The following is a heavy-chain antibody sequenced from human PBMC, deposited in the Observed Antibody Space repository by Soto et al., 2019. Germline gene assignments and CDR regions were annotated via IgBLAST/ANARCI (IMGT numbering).Heavy chain of an antibody. J-gene: IGHJ1*01. CDR2: PSYDGSGK. D-gene: IGHD3-16*01. V-gene: IGHV3-30*19. CDR1: GFTFRSYV. CDR3: PRWGTTGGSDV. Sequence: QVQLVESGGGVVQPGTSLRVSCVGSGFTFRSYVIHWVRQAPGKGLEWVALPSYDGSGKYYGDSVRGRFTISRDNSRNTVDLQMDSLRLEDTALYYCPRWGTTGGSDVWGQGTLVSVSS.